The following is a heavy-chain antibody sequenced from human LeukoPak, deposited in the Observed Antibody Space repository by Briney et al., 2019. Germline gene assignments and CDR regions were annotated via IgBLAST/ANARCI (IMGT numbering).Heavy chain of an antibody. CDR1: GFIFSDYY. CDR3: ARGTMIVVVENWFDP. CDR2: ISNSGSTI. Sequence: PGGSLRLSCAASGFIFSDYYMSWIRQAPGKGLEWVSYISNSGSTIYYADSVKGRFTISRDNAKNSLYLQMNSLRAEDTAVYYCARGTMIVVVENWFDPWGQGTLVTVSS. J-gene: IGHJ5*02. D-gene: IGHD3-22*01. V-gene: IGHV3-11*04.